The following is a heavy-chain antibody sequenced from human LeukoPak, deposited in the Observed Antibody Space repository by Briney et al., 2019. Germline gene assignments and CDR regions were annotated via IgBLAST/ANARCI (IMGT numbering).Heavy chain of an antibody. CDR1: GFTFSSYG. V-gene: IGHV3-33*01. D-gene: IGHD4-17*01. J-gene: IGHJ4*02. CDR3: ARDGNGDYSYYFDY. CDR2: IWYDGSNK. Sequence: GRSLRLSCAASGFTFSSYGMHWVRQAPGKGLEWVAVIWYDGSNKYYADSVKGRFTISRDNSKNTPYLQMNSLRAEDTAVYYCARDGNGDYSYYFDYWGQGTLVTVSS.